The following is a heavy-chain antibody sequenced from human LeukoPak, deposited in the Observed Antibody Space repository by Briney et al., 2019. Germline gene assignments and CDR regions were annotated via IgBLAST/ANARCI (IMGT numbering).Heavy chain of an antibody. V-gene: IGHV3-23*01. CDR2: ISGSGGST. Sequence: PGGSLRLSCAASGSTFSSYAMSWVRQAPGKGLEWVSAISGSGGSTYYADSVKGRFTISRDNSKNTLYLQMNSLRAEDTAVYYCARGRIPGQGKYYSDYWGQGTLVTVSS. D-gene: IGHD2-21*01. J-gene: IGHJ4*02. CDR1: GSTFSSYA. CDR3: ARGRIPGQGKYYSDY.